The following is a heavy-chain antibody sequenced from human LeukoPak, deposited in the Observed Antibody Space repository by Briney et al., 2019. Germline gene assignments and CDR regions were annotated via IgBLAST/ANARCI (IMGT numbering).Heavy chain of an antibody. CDR1: GFTFSSYS. D-gene: IGHD3-10*01. Sequence: GGSLRLSCAASGFTFSSYSMNWVRQAPGNGLEWVSAISGSGGSTYYADSVKGRFTISRDNSKNTLYLQMNSLRAEDTAVYYCAKEVYYYEAFDIWGQGTMVTVSS. CDR3: AKEVYYYEAFDI. J-gene: IGHJ3*02. CDR2: ISGSGGST. V-gene: IGHV3-23*01.